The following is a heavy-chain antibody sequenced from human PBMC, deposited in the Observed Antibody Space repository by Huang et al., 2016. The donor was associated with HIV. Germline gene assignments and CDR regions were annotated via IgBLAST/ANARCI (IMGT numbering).Heavy chain of an antibody. CDR3: TRDDDYTVTIDL. J-gene: IGHJ5*02. D-gene: IGHD4-17*01. CDR1: GFTFSDHH. Sequence: QVQLVESGGGFVNPGGSLRPSCAASGFTFSDHHMSWIRQAPGKGLERISYIRDSGVVLYYADSVKGRFTISRDNAKNSLYLQMNSLRVEDTAIYYCTRDDDYTVTIDLWGQGTLVTVSS. CDR2: IRDSGVVL. V-gene: IGHV3-11*01.